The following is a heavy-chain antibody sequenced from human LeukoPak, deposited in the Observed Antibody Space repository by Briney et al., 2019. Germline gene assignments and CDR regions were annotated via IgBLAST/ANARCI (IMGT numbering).Heavy chain of an antibody. D-gene: IGHD3-22*01. CDR1: GGTFSSYA. Sequence: SVKVSCKASGGTFSSYAISWVRQAPGQGLEWMGRIIPIFGTANYAQKFQGRVTITTDESTSTAYMELSSLRSEDTAVYYCARDHRYHYDSSGYYDYNWFDPWGQGTLVTVSS. CDR2: IIPIFGTA. CDR3: ARDHRYHYDSSGYYDYNWFDP. V-gene: IGHV1-69*05. J-gene: IGHJ5*02.